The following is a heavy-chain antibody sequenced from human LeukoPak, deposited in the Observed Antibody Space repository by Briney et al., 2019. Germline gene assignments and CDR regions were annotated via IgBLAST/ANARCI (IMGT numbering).Heavy chain of an antibody. V-gene: IGHV4-38-2*02. D-gene: IGHD1-1*01. CDR3: ARGLTGPTVRYYYNYYMDV. J-gene: IGHJ6*03. Sequence: SETLSLTCTVSGYSISSGYYWGWIRQPPGKGLEWIGSIYHSGSTYYNPPLRSRVTISVDTSKNQFSLKLSSVTAADTAVYYCARGLTGPTVRYYYNYYMDVWGKGITVTIS. CDR1: GYSISSGYY. CDR2: IYHSGST.